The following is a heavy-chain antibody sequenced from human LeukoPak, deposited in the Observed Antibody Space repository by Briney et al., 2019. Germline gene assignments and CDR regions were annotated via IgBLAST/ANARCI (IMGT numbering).Heavy chain of an antibody. V-gene: IGHV4-59*08. J-gene: IGHJ5*02. CDR1: GGSISSYY. CDR3: ARGGGYNYGNWFDP. CDR2: IYYNGST. Sequence: PSETLSLTCTVSGGSISSYYWSWIRQPPGKGLEWIGYIYYNGSTHYNPSLKSRVTISIDTAKNQFSLKLSSVTAADTAVYYCARGGGYNYGNWFDPWGQGTLVTVSS. D-gene: IGHD5-18*01.